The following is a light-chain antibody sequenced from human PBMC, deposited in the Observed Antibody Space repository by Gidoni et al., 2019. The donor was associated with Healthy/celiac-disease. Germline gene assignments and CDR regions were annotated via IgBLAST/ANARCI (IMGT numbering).Light chain of an antibody. J-gene: IGKJ4*01. CDR2: AAS. CDR1: QSISSY. Sequence: DIQMTQSPSSLSASVGDRVTITCRASQSISSYLNWYQQKPGNAPKLLIYAASSSQSGVPSRFSGSGSGTDFTLTISSLQPEDFATYYCQQSYSTPQTFGGGTKVEIK. V-gene: IGKV1-39*01. CDR3: QQSYSTPQT.